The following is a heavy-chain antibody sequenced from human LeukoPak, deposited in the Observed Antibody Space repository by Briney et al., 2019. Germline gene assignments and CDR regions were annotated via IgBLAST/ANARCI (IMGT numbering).Heavy chain of an antibody. D-gene: IGHD5-12*01. J-gene: IGHJ4*02. CDR1: GFTFSNYW. V-gene: IGHV3-7*01. CDR2: INQDGSEE. CDR3: VRDGGVSGYDLLDN. Sequence: GGSLRLSCTASGFTFSNYWMTWVRQAPGKGLEWVAHINQDGSEEHYMDSVKARFTISRDNAKNSLSLLRNSLRAEDTAMYYCVRDGGVSGYDLLDNWGQGTLVSVSS.